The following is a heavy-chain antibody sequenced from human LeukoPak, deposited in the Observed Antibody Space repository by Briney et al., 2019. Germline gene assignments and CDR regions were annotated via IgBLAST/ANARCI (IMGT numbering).Heavy chain of an antibody. CDR1: GGTFSSYT. J-gene: IGHJ6*02. V-gene: IGHV1-69*02. Sequence: ASVKVSCKASGGTFSSYTISWVRQAPGQGLEWMGRIIPILGIANYAQKFQGRVTITADKSTSTACMELSSLRSEDTAVYYCARRYCSSTSCYTPYYYGMDVWGQGTTVTVSS. CDR3: ARRYCSSTSCYTPYYYGMDV. D-gene: IGHD2-2*02. CDR2: IIPILGIA.